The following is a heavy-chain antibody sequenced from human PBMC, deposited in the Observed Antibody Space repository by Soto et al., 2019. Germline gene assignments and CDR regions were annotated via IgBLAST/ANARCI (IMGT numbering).Heavy chain of an antibody. D-gene: IGHD4-17*01. CDR2: ISWNSGSI. V-gene: IGHV3-9*01. CDR3: AKSTHLTYYYYGMDV. Sequence: GGSLRLSCAASGFTFDDYAMHWVRQAPGKGLEWVSGISWNSGSIGYADSVKGRFTISRDNAKNSLYLQMNSLRAEDTALYYCAKSTHLTYYYYGMDVWGQGTTVTVSS. J-gene: IGHJ6*02. CDR1: GFTFDDYA.